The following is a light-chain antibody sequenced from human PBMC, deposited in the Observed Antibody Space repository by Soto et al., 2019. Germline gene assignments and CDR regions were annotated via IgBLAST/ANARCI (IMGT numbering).Light chain of an antibody. V-gene: IGLV2-14*01. J-gene: IGLJ2*01. Sequence: QSALTQPASVSGSPGQSITISCTGTSSDVGGYNYVSWYQQHPGKAPKLMIYDVSNRPSGVSNRFSGSKSGNTASLTISGVQAEGEGGYYCSSYTSSSTLVVFGGGTKLTVL. CDR3: SSYTSSSTLVV. CDR2: DVS. CDR1: SSDVGGYNY.